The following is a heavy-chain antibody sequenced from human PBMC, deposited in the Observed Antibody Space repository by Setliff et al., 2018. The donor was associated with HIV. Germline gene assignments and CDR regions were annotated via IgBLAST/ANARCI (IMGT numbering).Heavy chain of an antibody. Sequence: SETLSLTCTVSGGSLTISNYYWSWIRQHPGRGLEWIGYIYDSGSTYYNPSLKSRVTISVDTSKNQFSLKLNSVTAADTAVYYCARDLHANFHVIEIWGPGTMVTVSS. CDR1: GGSLTISNYY. CDR3: ARDLHANFHVIEI. J-gene: IGHJ3*02. D-gene: IGHD3-16*02. CDR2: IYDSGST. V-gene: IGHV4-31*03.